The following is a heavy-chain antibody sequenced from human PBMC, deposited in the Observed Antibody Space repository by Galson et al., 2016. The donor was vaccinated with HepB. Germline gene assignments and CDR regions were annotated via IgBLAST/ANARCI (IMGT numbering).Heavy chain of an antibody. Sequence: ETLSLTCPVSGGSISSTSYFWAWLRQPPGKGLEWIGSISYSGTTYDNVSLKSRATISKDMSKNQFSLRLNSVTAADTAVYYCARVEYLGTPTVTFDFWGQGTLVTVSS. CDR2: ISYSGTT. D-gene: IGHD4-17*01. CDR3: ARVEYLGTPTVTFDF. V-gene: IGHV4-39*01. J-gene: IGHJ4*02. CDR1: GGSISSTSYF.